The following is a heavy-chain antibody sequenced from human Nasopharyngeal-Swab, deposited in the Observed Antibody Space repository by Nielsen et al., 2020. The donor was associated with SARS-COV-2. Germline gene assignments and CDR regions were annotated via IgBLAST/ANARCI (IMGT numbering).Heavy chain of an antibody. CDR3: ARDDDSGSYSDAFDI. CDR1: GFTVSSNY. J-gene: IGHJ3*02. V-gene: IGHV3-53*05. D-gene: IGHD1-26*01. Sequence: GGSLRPSCAASGFTVSSNYMSWVRQAPGKGLEWVSLIYSGGSTYYADSVKGRFTISRDKSKNTLYLQMNSLRAEDTAVYYCARDDDSGSYSDAFDIWGQGTMVTVSS. CDR2: IYSGGST.